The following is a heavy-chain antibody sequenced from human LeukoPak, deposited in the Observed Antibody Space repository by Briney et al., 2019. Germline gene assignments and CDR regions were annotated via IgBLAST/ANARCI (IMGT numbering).Heavy chain of an antibody. CDR3: ARGPPNWGYDY. CDR1: GYTFTSYD. D-gene: IGHD7-27*01. V-gene: IGHV1-8*01. CDR2: MSPDSGDT. Sequence: VASVKVSRKASGYTFTSYDFNWVRQATGQRPEWMRWMSPDSGDTGYAQKFQDRVTMTRNTSISTAYMELSSLRSDDTAVYYCARGPPNWGYDYWGPGTLVTVSS. J-gene: IGHJ4*02.